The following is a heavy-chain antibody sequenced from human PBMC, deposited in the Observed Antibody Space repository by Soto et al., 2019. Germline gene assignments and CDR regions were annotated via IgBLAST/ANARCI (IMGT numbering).Heavy chain of an antibody. V-gene: IGHV1-2*04. D-gene: IGHD3-3*01. J-gene: IGHJ5*02. Sequence: ASVKVSCKASGYTFTGYYMHWVRQAPGQGLEWMGGINPISGITNYAQKFQGWVAITGDTSTSTAYMELSRLRSDDTAVYYCARDLGTRITIFGVVSMSPHWLDPWGQGTLVTVSS. CDR3: ARDLGTRITIFGVVSMSPHWLDP. CDR2: INPISGIT. CDR1: GYTFTGYY.